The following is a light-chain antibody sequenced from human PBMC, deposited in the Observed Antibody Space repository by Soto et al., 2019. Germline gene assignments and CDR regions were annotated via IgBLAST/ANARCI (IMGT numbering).Light chain of an antibody. V-gene: IGLV2-14*01. Sequence: QSALTQPASVSGSPGQSITISCTGTRSDVGAYNYVSWYQQHPGKVPKLIIYGVNNRPSGVSGRFSGSKSGNTASLTISGLQADDEADYYCSSYTSTSTLVLFGGGTKLTVL. CDR1: RSDVGAYNY. CDR2: GVN. CDR3: SSYTSTSTLVL. J-gene: IGLJ2*01.